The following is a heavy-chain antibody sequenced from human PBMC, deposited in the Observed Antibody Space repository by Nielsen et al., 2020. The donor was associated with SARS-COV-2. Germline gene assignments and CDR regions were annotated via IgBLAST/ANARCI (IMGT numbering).Heavy chain of an antibody. CDR1: GFTFSSYG. D-gene: IGHD2-21*02. CDR2: ISYDGSNK. J-gene: IGHJ4*02. CDR3: AKDRGIVVVTAGFDY. Sequence: GGSLRLSCAASGFTFSSYGMHWVRQAPGKGLEWVAVISYDGSNKYYAGSVKGRFTISRGNSKNTLYLQMNSLRAEDTAVYYCAKDRGIVVVTAGFDYWGQGTLVTVSS. V-gene: IGHV3-30*18.